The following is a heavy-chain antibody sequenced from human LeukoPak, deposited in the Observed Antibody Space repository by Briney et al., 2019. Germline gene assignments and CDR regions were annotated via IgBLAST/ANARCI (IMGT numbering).Heavy chain of an antibody. Sequence: SETLSLTCTVSGGSISSSSYYWGWIRQPPGKGLEWIGSIYYSGSTYYNPSLKSRVTISVDTSKNQFSLKLSSVTAADTAVYYCAVRYYYDNSGYYPFDYWGQGTLVTVSS. CDR2: IYYSGST. D-gene: IGHD3-22*01. CDR3: AVRYYYDNSGYYPFDY. V-gene: IGHV4-39*07. CDR1: GGSISSSSYY. J-gene: IGHJ4*02.